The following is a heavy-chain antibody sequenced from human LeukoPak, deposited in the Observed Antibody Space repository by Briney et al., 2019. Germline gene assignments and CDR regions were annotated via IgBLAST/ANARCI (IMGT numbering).Heavy chain of an antibody. D-gene: IGHD3-16*01. CDR1: GFTFSDFW. CDR3: ARDGGIIRFGGQDV. V-gene: IGHV3-7*01. Sequence: PGGSLRLSCAASGFTFSDFWLSWVRQAPGKGLEWVANMNRDGSEKNYVDSMKGRITISRDNAKNSLYLQMNSLRVEDTVVYYCARDGGIIRFGGQDVWGQGTTVTVS. J-gene: IGHJ6*02. CDR2: MNRDGSEK.